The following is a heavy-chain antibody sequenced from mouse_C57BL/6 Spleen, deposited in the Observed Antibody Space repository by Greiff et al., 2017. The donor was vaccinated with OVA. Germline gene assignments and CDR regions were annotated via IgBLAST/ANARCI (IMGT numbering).Heavy chain of an antibody. J-gene: IGHJ3*01. V-gene: IGHV1-69*01. CDR1: GYTFTSYW. CDR3: ATYGYGLAY. D-gene: IGHD2-2*01. Sequence: VQLQQPGAELVMPGASVKLSCKASGYTFTSYWMHWVKQRPGQGLEWIGEIDPSDSYTNYNQKFKGKSTLTVDKSSSTAYMQLSSLTSEDSAVYYCATYGYGLAYWGLGTLVTVSA. CDR2: IDPSDSYT.